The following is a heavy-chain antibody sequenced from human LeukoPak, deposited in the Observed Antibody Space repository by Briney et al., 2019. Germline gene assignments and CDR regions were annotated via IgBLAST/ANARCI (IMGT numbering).Heavy chain of an antibody. D-gene: IGHD1-26*01. CDR1: GGSIGTFH. Sequence: PSETLSLTCSVSGGSIGTFHWHWIRRPPGKGLEWIGYIFTTEVTNYSPSLKSRVTISVDTSKNQFSLRLSSVTAADTAVYYCARSDGIVGEEAWFDPWGQGTLVTVSS. CDR3: ARSDGIVGEEAWFDP. V-gene: IGHV4-4*09. CDR2: IFTTEVT. J-gene: IGHJ5*02.